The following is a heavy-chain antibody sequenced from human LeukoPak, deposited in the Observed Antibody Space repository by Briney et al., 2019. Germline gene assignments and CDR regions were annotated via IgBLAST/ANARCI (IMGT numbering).Heavy chain of an antibody. Sequence: KPSETLSLTCTVSGYSISSGYYWGWIRQPPGKGLEWIGSIYHSGSTYYNPSLKSRVTISVDTSKNQFSLKLSSVTAADTAVYYCARLRLFGVDYWGQGTLVTVSS. CDR3: ARLRLFGVDY. CDR2: IYHSGST. CDR1: GYSISSGYY. D-gene: IGHD3-16*01. J-gene: IGHJ4*02. V-gene: IGHV4-38-2*02.